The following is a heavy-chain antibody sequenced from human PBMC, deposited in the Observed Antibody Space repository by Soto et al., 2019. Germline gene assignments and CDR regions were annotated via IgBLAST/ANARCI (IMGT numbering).Heavy chain of an antibody. Sequence: ASVKVSCKASGYTFTGYYMHWVRQAPGQGLEWMGWINPNSGGTNYAQKFQGWVTMTRDTSISTAYMELSRLRSDDTAVYYCARESSGGWPYYYYYGMDVWGQGTTVTVSS. CDR1: GYTFTGYY. J-gene: IGHJ6*02. CDR3: ARESSGGWPYYYYYGMDV. V-gene: IGHV1-2*04. D-gene: IGHD6-19*01. CDR2: INPNSGGT.